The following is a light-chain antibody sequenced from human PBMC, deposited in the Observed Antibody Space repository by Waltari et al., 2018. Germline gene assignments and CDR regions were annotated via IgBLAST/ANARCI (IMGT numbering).Light chain of an antibody. CDR3: IIWHSSASV. Sequence: QAVLTQPSSLSASPGASARLTCTLRSGTNVGNHRIYWYQQKSGRPPQYLLRYKSDSDEPPASAAPSRFSGSKDASANAGILLISGLQSEDEADYYCIIWHSSASVFGGGTKLTVL. CDR2: YKSDSDE. J-gene: IGLJ2*01. V-gene: IGLV5-45*03. CDR1: SGTNVGNHR.